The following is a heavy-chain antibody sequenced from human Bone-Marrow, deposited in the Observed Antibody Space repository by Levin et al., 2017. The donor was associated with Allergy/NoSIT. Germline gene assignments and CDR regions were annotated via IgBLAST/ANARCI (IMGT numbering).Heavy chain of an antibody. Sequence: SQTLSLTCSVSNGSISSYYWSWIRQPPGKELEWIGYVYYSGSTNYNPALKSRVSMSVDTSKNQFSLKLTSLTPADTAMYFCARDLASMYDLFTSPGAFTIWGLGTMVIVSS. D-gene: IGHD3-9*01. CDR2: VYYSGST. V-gene: IGHV4-59*01. J-gene: IGHJ3*02. CDR3: ARDLASMYDLFTSPGAFTI. CDR1: NGSISSYY.